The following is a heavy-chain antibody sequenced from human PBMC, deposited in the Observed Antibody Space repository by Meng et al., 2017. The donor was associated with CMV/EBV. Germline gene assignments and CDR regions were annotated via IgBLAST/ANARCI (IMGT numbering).Heavy chain of an antibody. J-gene: IGHJ6*02. CDR1: GFTFSSYW. D-gene: IGHD3-10*01. CDR3: ARDGFSRDNTMVRGVIITVVHYYYGMDV. V-gene: IGHV3-7*01. CDR2: IKQDGSEK. Sequence: GESLKISCAASGFTFSSYWMSWVRQAPGKALEWVANIKQDGSEKYYVDSVKGRFTISRDNAKNSLYLQMNSLRAEDTAVYYCARDGFSRDNTMVRGVIITVVHYYYGMDVWGQGTTVTVSS.